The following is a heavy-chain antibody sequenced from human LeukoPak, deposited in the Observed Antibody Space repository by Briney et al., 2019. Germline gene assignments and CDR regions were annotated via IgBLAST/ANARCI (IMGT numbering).Heavy chain of an antibody. J-gene: IGHJ4*02. CDR3: AKMIAAEPCDY. CDR1: GFTFSSYG. Sequence: QSGGSLRLSCAASGFTFSSYGMHWVRQAPGKGLEWVAVISYDGSNKYYADSVKGRFTISRDNSKNTLYLQMNSLRAEDTAVYYCAKMIAAEPCDYWGQGTLVTVSS. CDR2: ISYDGSNK. D-gene: IGHD6-13*01. V-gene: IGHV3-30*18.